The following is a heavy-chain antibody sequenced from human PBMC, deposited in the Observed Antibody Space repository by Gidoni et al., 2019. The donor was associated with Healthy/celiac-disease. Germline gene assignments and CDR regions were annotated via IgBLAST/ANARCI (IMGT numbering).Heavy chain of an antibody. D-gene: IGHD1-26*01. CDR3: TRHRGWELYFDY. CDR2: IRSKANSYAT. Sequence: EVQLVESGGGLVQPGGSLKLSCAASGFPFSGSAMHWVRQASGKGLEWVGRIRSKANSYATAYAASVKGRFTISRDDSKNTAYLQMNSLKTEDTAVYYCTRHRGWELYFDYWGQGTLVTVSS. J-gene: IGHJ4*02. CDR1: GFPFSGSA. V-gene: IGHV3-73*01.